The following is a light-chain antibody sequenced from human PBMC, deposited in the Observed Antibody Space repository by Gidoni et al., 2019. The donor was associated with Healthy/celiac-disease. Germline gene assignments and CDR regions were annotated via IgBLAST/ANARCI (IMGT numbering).Light chain of an antibody. CDR1: QGISNY. CDR2: AAS. Sequence: DIQMTQSPSSLSASVGDRVTITCRSRQGISNYLAWIQQKPGKAPNSLIYAASILQIGVPSMFSGRGSGTDFPLTICSLQPEDFATYYCQHYNSYPPTFGQGTRLEIK. V-gene: IGKV1-16*01. CDR3: QHYNSYPPT. J-gene: IGKJ5*01.